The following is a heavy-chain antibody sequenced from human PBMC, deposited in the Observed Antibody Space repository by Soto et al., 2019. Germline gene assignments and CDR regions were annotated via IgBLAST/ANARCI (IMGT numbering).Heavy chain of an antibody. D-gene: IGHD3-10*01. V-gene: IGHV1-18*01. Sequence: ASVKVSCKASGHTFISYGISWVRQAPGQGLEWMGWISAYNDYTNYTQKLQGRDTMTTDTSTRIAYLEQRSLKSDNTAVYYCAREGYYSGSGSYSPPRYYGMDVWGQGTTVTVSS. J-gene: IGHJ6*02. CDR2: ISAYNDYT. CDR3: AREGYYSGSGSYSPPRYYGMDV. CDR1: GHTFISYG.